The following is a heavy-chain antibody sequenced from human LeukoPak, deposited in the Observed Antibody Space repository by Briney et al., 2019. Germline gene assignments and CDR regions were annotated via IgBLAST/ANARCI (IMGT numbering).Heavy chain of an antibody. V-gene: IGHV3-23*01. CDR3: AKRIAATSFDY. CDR1: GFTFSNYA. D-gene: IGHD6-13*01. J-gene: IGHJ4*02. CDR2: ISGNGGST. Sequence: GGSLRLSCAASGFTFSNYAMSCVRQAPGKGLEWVSTISGNGGSTYYADSAKGRFTTSRDNSKNTAYLQMNSLRAEDTAVYYCAKRIAATSFDYWGQGTLVTVSS.